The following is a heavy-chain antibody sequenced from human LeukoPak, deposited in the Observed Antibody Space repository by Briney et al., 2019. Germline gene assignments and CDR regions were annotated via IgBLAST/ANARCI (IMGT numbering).Heavy chain of an antibody. D-gene: IGHD3-22*01. V-gene: IGHV3-74*01. Sequence: PGGSLRLSCAASGFTFSRYWMQWVRQAPGKGLVWVSRIKSDGSTNYADSVKGRFTISRDNAKNTVSLQMNSLRAEDTGVYYCARAPAEIGGYYPEYFRHWGQGTLVTVSS. CDR2: IKSDGST. CDR1: GFTFSRYW. J-gene: IGHJ1*01. CDR3: ARAPAEIGGYYPEYFRH.